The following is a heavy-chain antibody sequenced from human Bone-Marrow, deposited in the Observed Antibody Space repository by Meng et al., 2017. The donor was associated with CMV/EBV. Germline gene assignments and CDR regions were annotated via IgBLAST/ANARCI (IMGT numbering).Heavy chain of an antibody. V-gene: IGHV3-21*01. CDR3: VRGRGYMNKYYSMDV. D-gene: IGHD3-22*01. J-gene: IGHJ6*02. CDR2: ISSSSNYI. Sequence: GESLKISCAASGFTFRSYTMNWVRQAPGKGLEWVSSISSSSNYIYNADSVKGRFTISRDNAKNSLYLQMNSLRAEDTAVYYCVRGRGYMNKYYSMDVWGQGTTVTVSS. CDR1: GFTFRSYT.